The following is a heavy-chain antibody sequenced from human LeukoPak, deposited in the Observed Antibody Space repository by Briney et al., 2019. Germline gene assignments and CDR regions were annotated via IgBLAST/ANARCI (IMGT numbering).Heavy chain of an antibody. D-gene: IGHD3-16*01. J-gene: IGHJ4*02. Sequence: PGRSLRLSCAASGFTFSSYGMHWVRQAPGKGLEWVAVISYDGTNKYYVDSVKGRFTISRDNSKNTLYLQMNSLRAEDTAVYYCARDYAYRVLIYWGQGTLVTVSS. CDR3: ARDYAYRVLIY. CDR2: ISYDGTNK. CDR1: GFTFSSYG. V-gene: IGHV3-30*03.